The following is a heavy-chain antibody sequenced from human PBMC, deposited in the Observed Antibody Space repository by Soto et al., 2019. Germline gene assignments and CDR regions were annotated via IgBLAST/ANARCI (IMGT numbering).Heavy chain of an antibody. Sequence: GASVKVSCKVSGYTLTELSMHWVRQAPGKGLEWMGGFDPEDGETIYAQKFQGRVTMTEDTSTDTAYMELSSLRSEDTAVYYCATGSALWFRRSSLSLDYWGQGTLVTVSS. D-gene: IGHD6-6*01. V-gene: IGHV1-24*01. CDR2: FDPEDGET. J-gene: IGHJ4*02. CDR1: GYTLTELS. CDR3: ATGSALWFRRSSLSLDY.